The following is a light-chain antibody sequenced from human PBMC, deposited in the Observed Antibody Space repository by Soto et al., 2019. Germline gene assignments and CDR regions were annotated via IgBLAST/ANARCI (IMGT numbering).Light chain of an antibody. Sequence: EILLTQSPATLSLSPGERATLSCRASQTIHTYLAWYQQKPGQPPRLLIYDASNRATGIPARFSGSGSGTDFTLTISSLEPEDFAVYYCQQRLTFGQATRLEIK. CDR3: QQRLT. CDR1: QTIHTY. V-gene: IGKV3-11*01. J-gene: IGKJ5*01. CDR2: DAS.